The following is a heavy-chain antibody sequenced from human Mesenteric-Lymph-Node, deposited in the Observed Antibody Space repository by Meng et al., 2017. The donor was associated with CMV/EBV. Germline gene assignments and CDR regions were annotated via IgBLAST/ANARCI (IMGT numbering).Heavy chain of an antibody. V-gene: IGHV3-48*04. Sequence: GESLKISCVASGFTFSNYNMNWVRQAPGKGLEWVSYITTSSSTIYYADSVKGRFTTSRDNAENSLFLQMNSLRVEDTAVYYCARDRHHDYWGQGTLVTVSS. CDR3: ARDRHHDY. CDR1: GFTFSNYN. CDR2: ITTSSSTI. J-gene: IGHJ4*02.